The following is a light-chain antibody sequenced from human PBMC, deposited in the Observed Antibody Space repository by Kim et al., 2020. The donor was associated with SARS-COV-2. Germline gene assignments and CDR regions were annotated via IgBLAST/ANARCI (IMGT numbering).Light chain of an antibody. V-gene: IGLV1-40*01. CDR1: SSNIGAGYD. CDR3: QSYDSSLSGYV. Sequence: QRVTLACTGSSSNIGAGYDVHGYQQLPGTAPKLLISGNSNRPSGVPDRFSGSKSGTSASLAITGLQAEDEADYYCQSYDSSLSGYVFGTGTKVTVL. CDR2: GNS. J-gene: IGLJ1*01.